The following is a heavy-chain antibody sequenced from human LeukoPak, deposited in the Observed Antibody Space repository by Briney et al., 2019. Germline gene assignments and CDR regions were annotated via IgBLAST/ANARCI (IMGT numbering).Heavy chain of an antibody. Sequence: SETLSLTCSVSGGSISSGSYFWSWIRQPAGKRLEWIGRVYSRGSANYNPSLESRVSISVDTSKNHFSLKLNSVTAADTAVYYCARERAERFYYGSGSSYNGCELDCWGQGTLVTVSS. CDR3: ARERAERFYYGSGSSYNGCELDC. CDR2: VYSRGSA. D-gene: IGHD3-10*01. V-gene: IGHV4-61*02. CDR1: GGSISSGSYF. J-gene: IGHJ4*02.